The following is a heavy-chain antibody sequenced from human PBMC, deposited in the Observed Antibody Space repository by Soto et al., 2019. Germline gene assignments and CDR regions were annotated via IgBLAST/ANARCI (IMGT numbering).Heavy chain of an antibody. CDR1: GGSISSGDDF. CDR2: IYYSGST. Sequence: QVQLQESGPGLVKPSQTLSLTCTVSGGSISSGDDFWTWIRQPPGKGLAWIGYIYYSGSTYYNPSLKSRLTMSVDTSMNQFSLKLSSVTAAYTAVYYCARDRAKLNDYYYYGMEVWGQGTTVTVSS. J-gene: IGHJ6*02. CDR3: ARDRAKLNDYYYYGMEV. V-gene: IGHV4-30-4*01. D-gene: IGHD3-10*01.